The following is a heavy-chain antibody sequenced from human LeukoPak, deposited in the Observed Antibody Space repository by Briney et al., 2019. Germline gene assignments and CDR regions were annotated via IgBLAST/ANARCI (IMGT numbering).Heavy chain of an antibody. Sequence: SETLSLTCTVSGDSISSSHYYWGWIRQSPGKGLEWIGSIYSGGETHYSPSLNSRVTIFLDTSKNRFSLNLISVTATDTAVYYCVRDYSNFVQGDWGQGTLVTVSS. CDR3: VRDYSNFVQGD. CDR1: GDSISSSHYY. J-gene: IGHJ4*02. V-gene: IGHV4-39*02. D-gene: IGHD4-11*01. CDR2: IYSGGET.